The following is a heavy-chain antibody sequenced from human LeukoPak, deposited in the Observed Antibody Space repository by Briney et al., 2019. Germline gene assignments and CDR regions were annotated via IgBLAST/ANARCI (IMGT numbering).Heavy chain of an antibody. CDR1: VYAFTGYY. CDR2: INPNSGGT. D-gene: IGHD2-2*01. Sequence: ASVKVSFKSSVYAFTGYYMYWGRHRPGQGLGRMGLINPNSGGTNNAQKFQGRVTMTRDTSISTAYTELSRLRSDDTALYYCARVDVVVPAATPYYYYYMDVWGKGTTVTVSS. J-gene: IGHJ6*03. CDR3: ARVDVVVPAATPYYYYYMDV. V-gene: IGHV1-2*02.